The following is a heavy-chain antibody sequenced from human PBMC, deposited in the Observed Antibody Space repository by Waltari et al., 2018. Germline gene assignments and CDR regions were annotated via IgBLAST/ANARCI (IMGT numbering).Heavy chain of an antibody. V-gene: IGHV3-23*01. CDR1: GFTFSSYA. Sequence: EVQLLESGGGLVQPGGSLRLSCAASGFTFSSYAMSWVRQGPGKGLEWVPAISGSGGTTYYADSVKGRFPISRDNSKNTLYLQMNSLRAEDTAVYYCAKSCSTSCYTCQLCYWGQGTLVTVSS. CDR2: ISGSGGTT. CDR3: AKSCSTSCYTCQLCY. D-gene: IGHD2-2*02. J-gene: IGHJ4*02.